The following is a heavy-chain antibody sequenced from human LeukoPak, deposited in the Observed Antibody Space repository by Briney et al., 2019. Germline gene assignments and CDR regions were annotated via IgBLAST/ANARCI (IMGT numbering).Heavy chain of an antibody. CDR3: ARVWEITGTTWGYYFDY. CDR2: ISSSGSTI. CDR1: GFTFSDYY. D-gene: IGHD1-7*01. V-gene: IGHV3-11*04. J-gene: IGHJ4*02. Sequence: GGSLRLSCASSGFTFSDYYMRWIRQAPGKGLEWVSYISSSGSTIYYAESVKGRFTISRDNAKNSLYLQMNSLRAEDTAVYYCARVWEITGTTWGYYFDYWGQGTLVTVSS.